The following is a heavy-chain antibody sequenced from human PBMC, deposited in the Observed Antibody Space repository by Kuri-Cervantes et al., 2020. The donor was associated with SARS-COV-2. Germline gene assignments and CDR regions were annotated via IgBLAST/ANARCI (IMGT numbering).Heavy chain of an antibody. CDR1: GFTFSSYW. D-gene: IGHD2-2*02. Sequence: GGSLRLSCAASGFTFSSYWMSWVRQAPGKGLEWVANRKQDGSEKYYVDSVKGRLSISRDNAKNSLYLQMNSLRAEDTAVYYCASGGDCSSTSCYRAEVNWGQGTLVTVSS. CDR3: ASGGDCSSTSCYRAEVN. V-gene: IGHV3-7*01. J-gene: IGHJ4*02. CDR2: RKQDGSEK.